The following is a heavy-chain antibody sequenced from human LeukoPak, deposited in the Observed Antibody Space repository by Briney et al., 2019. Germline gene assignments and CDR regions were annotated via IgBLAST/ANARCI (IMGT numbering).Heavy chain of an antibody. D-gene: IGHD1-26*01. Sequence: GGSLRLSCAASGITLSNYWMSWVRQAPGKGLEWVANIQQDGSEKYYVDSVKGRFTISRDNTKNSLYLQMNSLRVEDTAVYYCAKGGKWDVTPFDYWGQGTLVTVSS. CDR3: AKGGKWDVTPFDY. CDR1: GITLSNYW. CDR2: IQQDGSEK. V-gene: IGHV3-7*01. J-gene: IGHJ4*02.